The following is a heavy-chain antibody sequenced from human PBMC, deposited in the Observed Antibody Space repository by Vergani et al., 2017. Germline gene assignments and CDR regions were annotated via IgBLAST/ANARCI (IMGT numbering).Heavy chain of an antibody. CDR2: IYSGGST. J-gene: IGHJ6*02. CDR1: GFTVSSNY. D-gene: IGHD6-19*01. Sequence: EVQLVESGGGLIQPGGSLRLSCAASGFTVSSNYMSWVRQAPGKGLEWVSVIYSGGSTYYADSVKGRFTISRDNSKNTLYLQMNSLRAEDTAVYYCAKCIAVAENSGMDVWGQGTTVTVSS. V-gene: IGHV3-53*01. CDR3: AKCIAVAENSGMDV.